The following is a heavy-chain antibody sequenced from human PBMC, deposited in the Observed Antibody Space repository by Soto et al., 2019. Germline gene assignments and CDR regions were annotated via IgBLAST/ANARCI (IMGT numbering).Heavy chain of an antibody. V-gene: IGHV1-3*05. D-gene: IGHD6-19*01. CDR2: INAGNGNT. CDR1: GYTFTGYA. J-gene: IGHJ4*02. CDR3: ARAVAVPADFDY. Sequence: QVQLVQSGAEEKKPGASVKVSCKASGYTFTGYAMNWVRKAPGQRLEWMGWINAGNGNTKYSQKFKGRVTITRDTSASTAYMELSSLRSEDTAVYYCARAVAVPADFDYWGQGTLVTVSS.